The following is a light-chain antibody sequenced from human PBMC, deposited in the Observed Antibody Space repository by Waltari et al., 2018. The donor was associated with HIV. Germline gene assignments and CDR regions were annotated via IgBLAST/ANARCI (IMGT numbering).Light chain of an antibody. V-gene: IGKV1-12*01. Sequence: DIQMTQSTPSMSASPGDNVTLTCRASQGISSWLAWYRQKPGKVPHLLIYDASTLQVGVPPRFSGSGSGTKFSLTIRGLQPEDFATYYCRQTNSFPVTFGPGTTL. J-gene: IGKJ2*01. CDR1: QGISSW. CDR3: RQTNSFPVT. CDR2: DAS.